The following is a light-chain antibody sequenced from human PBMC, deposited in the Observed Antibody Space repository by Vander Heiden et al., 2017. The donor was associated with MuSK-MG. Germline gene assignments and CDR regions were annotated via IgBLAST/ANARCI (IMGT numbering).Light chain of an antibody. V-gene: IGLV3-1*01. CDR2: QNT. Sequence: SYELTQPPSVSVSPGQTASIPCSGDKLVYKFTCWYQKRPGKSPVLVIYQNTKRPSCIPERFSVSISGITATLTICGTQAMADDDYYSQALDYTTVVFGGGTKLTVL. CDR1: KLVYKF. CDR3: QALDYTTVV. J-gene: IGLJ2*01.